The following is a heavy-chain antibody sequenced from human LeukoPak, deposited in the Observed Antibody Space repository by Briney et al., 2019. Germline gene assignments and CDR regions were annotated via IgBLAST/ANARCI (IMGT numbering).Heavy chain of an antibody. D-gene: IGHD3-10*01. J-gene: IGHJ5*02. CDR2: IYHSGST. Sequence: ASETLSLTCTVSGYSISSGYYWGWIRQPPGKGLEWIGSIYHSGSTYYNPSLKSRVTISVDTSKNQFSLKLSSVTAADTAVYYCARDLWFGESLNWFDPWGQGTLVTVSS. V-gene: IGHV4-38-2*02. CDR1: GYSISSGYY. CDR3: ARDLWFGESLNWFDP.